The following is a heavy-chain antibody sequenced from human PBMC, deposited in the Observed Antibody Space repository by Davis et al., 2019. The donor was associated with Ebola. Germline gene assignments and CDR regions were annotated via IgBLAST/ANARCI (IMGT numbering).Heavy chain of an antibody. J-gene: IGHJ6*02. CDR2: INPNSGGT. CDR1: GYTFTSYG. V-gene: IGHV1-2*06. CDR3: ARGGINMVVVPLDYNFYAMDV. D-gene: IGHD3-22*01. Sequence: ASVKVSCKASGYTFTSYGISWVRQAPGQGLEWMGRINPNSGGTNYAQKFRGRVTMTSDTSINTAYMELTRLRSDDTAVYYCARGGINMVVVPLDYNFYAMDVWGQGTTVTVSS.